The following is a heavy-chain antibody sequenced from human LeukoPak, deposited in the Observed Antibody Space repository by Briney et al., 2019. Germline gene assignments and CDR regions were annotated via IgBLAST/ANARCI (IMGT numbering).Heavy chain of an antibody. Sequence: SVKVSCKASGYTFTSYGISWVRQAPGQGLEWMGGIIPIFGTANYAQKFQGRVTITADESTSTAYMELSSLRSEDTAVYYCAREAYGGRHLDYWGQGTLVTVSS. J-gene: IGHJ4*02. CDR3: AREAYGGRHLDY. V-gene: IGHV1-69*13. CDR2: IIPIFGTA. D-gene: IGHD4-23*01. CDR1: GYTFTSYG.